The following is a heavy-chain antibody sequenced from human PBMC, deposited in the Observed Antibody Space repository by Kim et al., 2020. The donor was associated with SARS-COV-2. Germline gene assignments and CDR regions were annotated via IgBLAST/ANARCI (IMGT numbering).Heavy chain of an antibody. D-gene: IGHD3-10*01. CDR3: ARENLYYYGSGSYFNY. J-gene: IGHJ4*02. Sequence: KLQGRVTMTTDTSTSTAYMELRSLRSDDTAVYYCARENLYYYGSGSYFNYWGQGTLVTVSS. V-gene: IGHV1-18*01.